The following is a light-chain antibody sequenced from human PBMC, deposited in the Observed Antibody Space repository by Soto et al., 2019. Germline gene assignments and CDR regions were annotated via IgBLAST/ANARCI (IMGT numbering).Light chain of an antibody. CDR1: HFIDTW. CDR2: RAS. Sequence: DIQMTQSPSSLSASVGDRVTITCRASHFIDTWVAWYQQKPGKAPKLLVYRASELQTGVPSRFSGGGSGAEFTLTISSLPPDDFGTYYCQQYSSNVFTFGRGTKLETK. CDR3: QQYSSNVFT. V-gene: IGKV1-5*03. J-gene: IGKJ2*01.